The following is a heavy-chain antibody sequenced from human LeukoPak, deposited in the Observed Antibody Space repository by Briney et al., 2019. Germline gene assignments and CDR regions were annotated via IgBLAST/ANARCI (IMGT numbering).Heavy chain of an antibody. D-gene: IGHD3-22*01. J-gene: IGHJ4*02. CDR2: IKKDGSGK. Sequence: GGSLRLPCAASGFTFSDFWMGWVRQAPGKGLEWVANIKKDGSGKYYLDSMKGRFTISKDNAKNSLYLQINTLRADDTAVYYCARARSGYYYDYWGQGTLVTVSS. CDR3: ARARSGYYYDY. V-gene: IGHV3-7*04. CDR1: GFTFSDFW.